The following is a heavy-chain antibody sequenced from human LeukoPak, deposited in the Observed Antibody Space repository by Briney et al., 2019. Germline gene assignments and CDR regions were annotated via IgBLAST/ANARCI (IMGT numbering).Heavy chain of an antibody. D-gene: IGHD1-1*01. CDR1: GFIFSNHW. V-gene: IGHV3-7*01. J-gene: IGHJ4*02. CDR3: ARYGPDDSPSDY. Sequence: GGSLRLSCAASGFIFSNHWMSWVRQAPGRGREWVANIREDGSAKYHMDSVKGRFTISRDNAKNSLYLQMNSLRAEDTAVYYCARYGPDDSPSDYWGQGTLVTVSS. CDR2: IREDGSAK.